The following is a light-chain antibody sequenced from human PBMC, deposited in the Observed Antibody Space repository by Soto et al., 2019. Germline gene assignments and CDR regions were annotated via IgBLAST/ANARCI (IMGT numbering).Light chain of an antibody. CDR2: AAS. Sequence: DIQMTQSPYSLSASVGDRVTITCRASQGITNYLAWYQQKAGEVPKLLISAASTLQSGVPSRFSGSGSGTDFTLTISILQPEDVATYYCQKYNRAPCTFGPGTKVDIK. CDR1: QGITNY. J-gene: IGKJ3*01. CDR3: QKYNRAPCT. V-gene: IGKV1-27*01.